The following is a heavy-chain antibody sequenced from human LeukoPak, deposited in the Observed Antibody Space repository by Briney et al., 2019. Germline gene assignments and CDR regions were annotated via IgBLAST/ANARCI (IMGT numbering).Heavy chain of an antibody. D-gene: IGHD3-16*01. J-gene: IGHJ4*02. CDR2: ISYDGSNK. CDR3: AKDGGGDPRTFDY. Sequence: GGSLRLSCAASGFTFSSYAMYWVRQAPGKGLEWVAVISYDGSNKYYADSVKGRFTISRDNSKNTLYLQMNSLRAEDTAVYYCAKDGGGDPRTFDYWGQGTLVTVSS. V-gene: IGHV3-30*04. CDR1: GFTFSSYA.